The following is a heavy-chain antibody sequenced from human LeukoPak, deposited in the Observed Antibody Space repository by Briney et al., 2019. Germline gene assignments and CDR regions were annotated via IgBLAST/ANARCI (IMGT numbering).Heavy chain of an antibody. D-gene: IGHD3/OR15-3a*01. CDR2: MNSDGSIT. J-gene: IGHJ4*02. CDR1: GFTSSIYW. CDR3: AKENESPDL. Sequence: GGSLRLSCAASGFTSSIYWMHWVRQAPGQGLVWVSNMNSDGSITNYADSVKGRFTISRDNAKNTLYLQMNSLGVEDTGIYYCAKENESPDLWGQGTLVTVSS. V-gene: IGHV3-74*01.